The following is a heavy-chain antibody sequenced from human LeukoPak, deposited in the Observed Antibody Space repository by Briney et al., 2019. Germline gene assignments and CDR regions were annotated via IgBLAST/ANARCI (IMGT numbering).Heavy chain of an antibody. CDR3: AKGYYYDSSGYYRRNAFDI. J-gene: IGHJ3*02. D-gene: IGHD3-22*01. CDR1: GFTFSSYA. CDR2: ISGRGGST. V-gene: IGHV3-23*01. Sequence: GGSLRLSCAASGFTFSSYAMNWVRQAPGKGLEWVSGISGRGGSTNYADSVKGRFTISRDNSKNTLYLQMNSLRAEDTAVYYCAKGYYYDSSGYYRRNAFDIWGQGTMVTVSS.